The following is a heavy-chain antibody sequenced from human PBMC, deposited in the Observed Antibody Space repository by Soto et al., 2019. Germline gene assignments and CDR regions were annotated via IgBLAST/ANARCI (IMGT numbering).Heavy chain of an antibody. Sequence: SVKVSCKASGGTFSSYTISWVRQAPGQGLEWMGRIIPILGIANYAQKFQGRVTITADKSTSTAYMELSSLRSEDTAVYYCARLSPDTAMVTWFDPWGQGTLVTVSS. CDR1: GGTFSSYT. D-gene: IGHD5-18*01. CDR2: IIPILGIA. V-gene: IGHV1-69*02. CDR3: ARLSPDTAMVTWFDP. J-gene: IGHJ5*02.